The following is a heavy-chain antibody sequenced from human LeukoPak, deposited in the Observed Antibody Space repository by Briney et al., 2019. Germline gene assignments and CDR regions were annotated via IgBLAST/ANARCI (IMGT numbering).Heavy chain of an antibody. CDR3: ARAWAVRIAAAGKGRWFDP. CDR2: MNPNSGNT. Sequence: SETVSCRASGYTCTSYDINWMRQATGHGRAWMEWMNPNSGNTGYAQKFQGRVTNTRNTSICTAYRELSSLRSEDTAVYYCARAWAVRIAAAGKGRWFDPWGQGTLVTVSS. V-gene: IGHV1-8*03. D-gene: IGHD6-13*01. CDR1: GYTCTSYD. J-gene: IGHJ5*02.